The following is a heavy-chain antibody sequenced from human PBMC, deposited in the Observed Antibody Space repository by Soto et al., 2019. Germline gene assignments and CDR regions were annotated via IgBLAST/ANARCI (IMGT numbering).Heavy chain of an antibody. CDR1: GFTFSGSA. CDR3: TVTMVTTLYYYAMDV. V-gene: IGHV3-73*02. J-gene: IGHJ6*02. Sequence: EVQLVESGGGLVQPGGSLKLSCAASGFTFSGSAIHWVRQASGKGLEWVGRIGSKTNNYATAYAAPVKGRFTISRDDSRNTASLQMNSLKTEDTAVYYCTVTMVTTLYYYAMDVWGQGTTVTVSS. D-gene: IGHD4-17*01. CDR2: IGSKTNNYAT.